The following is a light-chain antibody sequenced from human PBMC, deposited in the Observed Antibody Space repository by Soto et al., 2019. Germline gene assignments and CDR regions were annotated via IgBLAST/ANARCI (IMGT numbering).Light chain of an antibody. Sequence: EIVLTQSPGTLSLSPGERATLSCRASHTVSSSFLAWYQQKPGQAPKLLIYGASSRATGVPDRFSGSGSGTDFTLTISRLEPEDFAVYYCQQFGNSPFTFGPGTKVDIK. V-gene: IGKV3-20*01. CDR1: HTVSSSF. CDR2: GAS. CDR3: QQFGNSPFT. J-gene: IGKJ3*01.